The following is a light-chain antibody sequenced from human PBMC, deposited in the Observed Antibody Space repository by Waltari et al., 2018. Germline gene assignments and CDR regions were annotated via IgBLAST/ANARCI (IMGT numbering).Light chain of an antibody. CDR2: EVS. V-gene: IGLV2-14*01. Sequence: LTQPASVSGSPGQSITISCTGISSDLNGYNYVSWYQKYPGKAPKLIIYEVSNRPSGVSNRFSGSKSGNPASLSISGLQAEDEADYYCTSYISGTTLVIFGGGTKLTVL. CDR1: SSDLNGYNY. J-gene: IGLJ2*01. CDR3: TSYISGTTLVI.